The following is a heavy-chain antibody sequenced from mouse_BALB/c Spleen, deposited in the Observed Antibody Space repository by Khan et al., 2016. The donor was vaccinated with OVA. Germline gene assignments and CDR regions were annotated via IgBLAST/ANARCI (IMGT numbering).Heavy chain of an antibody. J-gene: IGHJ3*01. CDR1: GYSFTSYL. V-gene: IGHV1-5*01. Sequence: VQLKQSGTVLARPGASVKMSCKASGYSFTSYLIHWIKQRPGQGLEWIGDIYPGNGDTTYNQKFKDKAKLTAGTSANTAYMELSSLKNEDSAVYYCARGGYSSFAYWGQGTLVTVSA. CDR3: ARGGYSSFAY. CDR2: IYPGNGDT. D-gene: IGHD2-12*01.